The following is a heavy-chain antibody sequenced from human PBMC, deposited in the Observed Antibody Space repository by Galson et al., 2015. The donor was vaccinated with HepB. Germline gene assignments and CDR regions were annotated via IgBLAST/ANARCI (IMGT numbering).Heavy chain of an antibody. CDR3: AKDRIAAAGKRGSGNWFDP. V-gene: IGHV3-30*18. D-gene: IGHD6-13*01. CDR1: GFTFSSYG. J-gene: IGHJ5*02. CDR2: ISYDGSNK. Sequence: SLRLSCAASGFTFSSYGMHWVRQAPGKGLEWVAVISYDGSNKYYADSVKGRFTISRDNSKNTLYLQMNSLRAEDTAVYYCAKDRIAAAGKRGSGNWFDPWGQGTLVTVSS.